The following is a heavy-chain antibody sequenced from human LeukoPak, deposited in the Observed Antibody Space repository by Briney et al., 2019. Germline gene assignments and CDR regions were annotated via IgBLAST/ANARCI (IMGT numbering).Heavy chain of an antibody. D-gene: IGHD2-8*01. CDR1: GGTFSSYA. V-gene: IGHV1-69*13. J-gene: IGHJ6*02. CDR3: AREGLAGVKYYYGMDV. CDR2: IIPIFGTA. Sequence: SVKVSCKASGGTFSSYAISWVRQAPGQGLEWMGGIIPIFGTANYAQKFQGRVTITADESTSTAYMELRSLRFDDTAVYYCAREGLAGVKYYYGMDVWGQGTTVTVSS.